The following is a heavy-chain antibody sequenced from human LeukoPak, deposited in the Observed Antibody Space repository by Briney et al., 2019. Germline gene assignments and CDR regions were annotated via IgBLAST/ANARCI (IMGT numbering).Heavy chain of an antibody. V-gene: IGHV1-2*02. Sequence: GASVKVSCKASGYTFTGYYMHWVRQAPGQGLEWMGWINPNSGGTNYAQKFQGRVTMTRDTSISTAYMELSRLRSDDTAVYYCARHMYYYDSSGYSEGGNWFDPWGQGTLVTVSS. CDR1: GYTFTGYY. J-gene: IGHJ5*02. CDR2: INPNSGGT. CDR3: ARHMYYYDSSGYSEGGNWFDP. D-gene: IGHD3-22*01.